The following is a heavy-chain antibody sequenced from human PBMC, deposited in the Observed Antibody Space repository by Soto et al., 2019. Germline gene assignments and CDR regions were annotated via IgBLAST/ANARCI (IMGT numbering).Heavy chain of an antibody. CDR1: AFTFSTYW. D-gene: IGHD3-22*01. V-gene: IGHV3-7*03. CDR3: ARGSTYYYDSSGYYIYYFDY. Sequence: GSLRLSCAASAFTFSTYWMSWVRQAPGKGLEWVANIKQDGSEKYYVDSVKGRFTISRDNAKNSLYLQMNSLRAEDTAVYYCARGSTYYYDSSGYYIYYFDYWGQGTLVTVSS. J-gene: IGHJ4*02. CDR2: IKQDGSEK.